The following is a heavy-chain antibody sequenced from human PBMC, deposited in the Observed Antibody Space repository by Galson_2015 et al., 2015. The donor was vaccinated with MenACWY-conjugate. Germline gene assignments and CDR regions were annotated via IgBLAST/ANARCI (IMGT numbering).Heavy chain of an antibody. CDR3: ARWVAVKMIEY. D-gene: IGHD6-19*01. Sequence: QVQLQESGPGLVKPSETLSLTCSVSGASISTDYWSWIRQPPGKGLGWIGYIHYSGSTKYNPSLKPRITMSLDTSENQFSLKLSSVTAADTAVYYCARWVAVKMIEYCGQGTLVTVSS. J-gene: IGHJ4*02. CDR2: IHYSGST. CDR1: GASISTDY. V-gene: IGHV4-59*01.